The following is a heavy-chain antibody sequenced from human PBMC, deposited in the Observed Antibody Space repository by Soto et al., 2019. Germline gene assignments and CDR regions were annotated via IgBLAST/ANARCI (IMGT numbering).Heavy chain of an antibody. D-gene: IGHD3-22*01. Sequence: GGSLRLSCAASGFTFSSYGMHWVRQAPGKGMEWVAVIWYDGSNKYYADSVKGRFTISRDNSKNTLYLQMNSLRAEDTAVYYCARSSGYYSISHTFDYWGQGTLVTVSS. CDR1: GFTFSSYG. CDR2: IWYDGSNK. V-gene: IGHV3-33*01. CDR3: ARSSGYYSISHTFDY. J-gene: IGHJ4*02.